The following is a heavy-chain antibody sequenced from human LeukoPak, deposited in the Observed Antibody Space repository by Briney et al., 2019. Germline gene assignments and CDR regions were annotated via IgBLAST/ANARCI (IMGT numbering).Heavy chain of an antibody. J-gene: IGHJ2*01. CDR1: GYTFTSYG. CDR2: ISDYNGNT. CDR3: AREGDSSGYYWWYFDL. Sequence: EASVKVSCKTSGYTFTSYGISWVRQAPGQGREWMGWISDYNGNTNYAQKLQGRVTKTTDTYTSTAYMELRSLRSDDTAVYCCAREGDSSGYYWWYFDLWGRGTLVTVSS. D-gene: IGHD3-22*01. V-gene: IGHV1-18*01.